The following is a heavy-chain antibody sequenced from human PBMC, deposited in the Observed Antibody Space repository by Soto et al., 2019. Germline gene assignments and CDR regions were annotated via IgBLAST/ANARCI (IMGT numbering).Heavy chain of an antibody. CDR2: IYYSGST. Sequence: LSLTCTVSGGSVSSGSYYWSWIRQPPGKGLEWIGYIYYSGSTNYNPSLKSRVTISVDTSKNQFSLKLSSVTAADTAVYYCARGGSMVATDYWRQGTLVTVSS. V-gene: IGHV4-61*01. CDR3: ARGGSMVATDY. D-gene: IGHD3-10*01. J-gene: IGHJ4*02. CDR1: GGSVSSGSYY.